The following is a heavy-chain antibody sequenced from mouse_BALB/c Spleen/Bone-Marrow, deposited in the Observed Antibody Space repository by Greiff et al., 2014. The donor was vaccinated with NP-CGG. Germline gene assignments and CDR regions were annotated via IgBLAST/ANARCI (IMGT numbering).Heavy chain of an antibody. CDR3: ARLGYYGSFAY. CDR2: INPDSNTI. V-gene: IGHV4-1*02. D-gene: IGHD1-2*01. CDR1: GFDFSGFW. Sequence: EVKLMEFGGGLVQPGGSLKLSCAAPGFDFSGFWMSWVRQAPGRGLEWIGEINPDSNTINYSPSLKDKFIISRDNAKNTLYLQMSKVRSEDTALYYCARLGYYGSFAYWGQGTLVTVSA. J-gene: IGHJ3*01.